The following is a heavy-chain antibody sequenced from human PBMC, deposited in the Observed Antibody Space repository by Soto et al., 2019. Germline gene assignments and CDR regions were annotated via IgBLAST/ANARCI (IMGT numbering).Heavy chain of an antibody. Sequence: GGSLRLSCAASGFTFSSYAMHWVRQAPGKGLEWVAVLSYDGSNKYYADSVKGRFTISRDNPKNTLYLQMNSLRAEDTAVYYCASLGIVGARLDYWGQGTLVTISS. CDR2: LSYDGSNK. J-gene: IGHJ4*02. CDR1: GFTFSSYA. CDR3: ASLGIVGARLDY. D-gene: IGHD1-26*01. V-gene: IGHV3-30-3*01.